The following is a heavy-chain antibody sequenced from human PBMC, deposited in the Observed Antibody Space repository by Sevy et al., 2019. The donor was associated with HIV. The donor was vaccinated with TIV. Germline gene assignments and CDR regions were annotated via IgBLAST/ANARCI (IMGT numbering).Heavy chain of an antibody. CDR3: TRVGPAECSGTNCSPNDY. CDR1: GFIFSSYS. V-gene: IGHV3-21*01. Sequence: GGSLRLSCAGSGFIFSSYSMNWVRQAPGKGLEWVSSVSSGSSFIYYADSVQGRFTISRDNARESLYLQMSSLRVDDTAVYYCTRVGPAECSGTNCSPNDYWGQGTLVTVSS. J-gene: IGHJ4*02. D-gene: IGHD2-2*01. CDR2: VSSGSSFI.